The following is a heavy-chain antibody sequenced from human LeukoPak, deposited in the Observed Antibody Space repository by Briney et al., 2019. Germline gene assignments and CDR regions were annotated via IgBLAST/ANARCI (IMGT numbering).Heavy chain of an antibody. J-gene: IGHJ4*02. V-gene: IGHV1-2*02. CDR2: INPNSGGT. CDR3: ARAMALRRDLVAYFDY. Sequence: ASVKVSCKASGYTFTGYYMHWVRQAPGQGLEWMGWINPNSGGTNYAQKFQGRVTMTRDTSISTAYMELSRLRSDDTAVYYCARAMALRRDLVAYFDYWGQGTLVTVSS. CDR1: GYTFTGYY. D-gene: IGHD5-12*01.